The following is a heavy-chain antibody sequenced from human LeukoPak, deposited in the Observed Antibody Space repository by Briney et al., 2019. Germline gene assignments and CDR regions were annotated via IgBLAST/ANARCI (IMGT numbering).Heavy chain of an antibody. J-gene: IGHJ4*02. V-gene: IGHV3-74*01. D-gene: IGHD2-2*01. CDR2: INPDGSST. Sequence: GGSPRLSCAASGFTFSTYWTHWVRQAPGKGLVWVSRINPDGSSTSYADSVKGRFTISRDNAKNTLYLQMNSLRAEDTGVFYCARGRYCTSASCYLDYWGQGTLVTVSS. CDR3: ARGRYCTSASCYLDY. CDR1: GFTFSTYW.